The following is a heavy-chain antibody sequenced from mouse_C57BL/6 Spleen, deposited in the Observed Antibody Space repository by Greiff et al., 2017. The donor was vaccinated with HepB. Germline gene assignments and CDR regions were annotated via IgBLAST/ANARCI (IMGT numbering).Heavy chain of an antibody. CDR2: IRNKANGYTT. D-gene: IGHD1-1*01. CDR1: GFTFTDYY. CDR3: ARITTVVATRTDWYFDV. Sequence: EVKLMESGGGLVQPGGSLSLSCAASGFTFTDYYMSWVRQPPGKALEWLGFIRNKANGYTTEYSASVKGRFTISRDNSQSILYLQMNALRAEDSATYYCARITTVVATRTDWYFDVWGTGTTVTVSS. V-gene: IGHV7-3*01. J-gene: IGHJ1*03.